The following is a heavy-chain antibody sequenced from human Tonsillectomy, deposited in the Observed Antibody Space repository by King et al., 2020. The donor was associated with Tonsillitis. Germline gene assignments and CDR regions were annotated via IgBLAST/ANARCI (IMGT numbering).Heavy chain of an antibody. V-gene: IGHV4-38-2*01. Sequence: VQLQESGPGLVKPSETLSLTCAVSGYSISSGYYWGWIRQPPGKGLEWIGSIYHSGSTYYNPSLKSRVTISVDTSKNQFSLKLSSVTAADTAVYYCARAPIVRATLFDYWGQGTLVTVSS. CDR2: IYHSGST. CDR1: GYSISSGYY. CDR3: ARAPIVRATLFDY. J-gene: IGHJ4*02. D-gene: IGHD1-26*01.